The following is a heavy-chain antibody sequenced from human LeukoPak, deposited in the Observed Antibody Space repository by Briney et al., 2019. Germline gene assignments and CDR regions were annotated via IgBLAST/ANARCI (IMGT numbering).Heavy chain of an antibody. CDR3: AKVRAPRQYYFDY. CDR2: IRYDGNNK. D-gene: IGHD1-26*01. V-gene: IGHV3-30*02. Sequence: GGSLRLSCAASAFTFSSYGMHWVRQAPGKGLEWVAFIRYDGNNKYYADSVKGRFTISRDNSKNTLYLQMNSLRAEDTAVYYCAKVRAPRQYYFDYWGQGTLVTVSS. CDR1: AFTFSSYG. J-gene: IGHJ4*02.